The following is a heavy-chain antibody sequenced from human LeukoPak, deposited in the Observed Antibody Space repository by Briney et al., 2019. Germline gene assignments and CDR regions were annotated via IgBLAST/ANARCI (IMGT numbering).Heavy chain of an antibody. CDR2: IYYSVTT. V-gene: IGHV4-59*01. D-gene: IGHD3-22*01. CDR1: GVSISSYY. CDR3: ARVTWPLYDTSGYCFDY. J-gene: IGHJ4*02. Sequence: SETLSLTCNVYGVSISSYYWSWIRQPPGKGLEWIGYIYYSVTTKYNPSLKSRVTISVDTSKNQFSLKLSSVTAADTAVYYCARVTWPLYDTSGYCFDYWGQGTLVTVSS.